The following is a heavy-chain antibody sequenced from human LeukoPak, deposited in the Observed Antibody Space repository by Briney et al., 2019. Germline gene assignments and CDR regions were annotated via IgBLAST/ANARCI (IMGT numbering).Heavy chain of an antibody. CDR3: VKDRTGTYTLDY. V-gene: IGHV3-30-3*01. Sequence: GGSLRLSCAATGFTFSNYAIHWGRQAPGKGLEWVAFISDDGSRQHYADSVKGRFTISRDNSKNTLNLQMNSLRAEDTAVYYCVKDRTGTYTLDYWGRGTLVTVSS. D-gene: IGHD3-10*01. J-gene: IGHJ4*02. CDR2: ISDDGSRQ. CDR1: GFTFSNYA.